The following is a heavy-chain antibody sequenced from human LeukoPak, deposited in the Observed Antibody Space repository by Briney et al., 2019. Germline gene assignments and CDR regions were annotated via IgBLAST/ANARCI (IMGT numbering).Heavy chain of an antibody. CDR2: IYYGGIT. Sequence: PSETLSLTCTVSGDSISSFFWSWIRQPPVKGLEWIAFIYYGGITSYTPSLKSRVTISVDTSKNQFSLKLSSVTAADTAVYYCARHWSPNYYGGYYSYWFDPWGQGTLVTVSS. CDR1: GDSISSFF. V-gene: IGHV4-59*08. J-gene: IGHJ5*02. CDR3: ARHWSPNYYGGYYSYWFDP. D-gene: IGHD4/OR15-4a*01.